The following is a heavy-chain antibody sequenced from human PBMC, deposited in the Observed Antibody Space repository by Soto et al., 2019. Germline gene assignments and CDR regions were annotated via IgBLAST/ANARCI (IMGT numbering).Heavy chain of an antibody. CDR2: IGTAGDT. CDR3: TRGLDYGRAFDF. D-gene: IGHD4-17*01. J-gene: IGHJ3*01. CDR1: GFTFSNYV. Sequence: EVQLVESGGGLVQPGGSLRLSCAASGFTFSNYVMQWVRQTPGQGLEWVAAIGTAGDTYYPKSVKGRFTISRDIAKNSLYLQMNGLRAGDTALYYCTRGLDYGRAFDFWGQGTMVTVSS. V-gene: IGHV3-13*01.